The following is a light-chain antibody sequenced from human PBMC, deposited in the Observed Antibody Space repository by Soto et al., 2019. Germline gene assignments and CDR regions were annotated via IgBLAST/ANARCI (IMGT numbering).Light chain of an antibody. J-gene: IGKJ1*01. Sequence: DIRMTQSPSTLSASVGDRVTITCRASQSISSWLAWYQQKPGQAPKLLIYKASTLQSGVPSRFSGSGSGTEFTLAISSLQPDDSANYYCQQYNDNWTFGQGTKVEIK. CDR3: QQYNDNWT. CDR1: QSISSW. V-gene: IGKV1-5*03. CDR2: KAS.